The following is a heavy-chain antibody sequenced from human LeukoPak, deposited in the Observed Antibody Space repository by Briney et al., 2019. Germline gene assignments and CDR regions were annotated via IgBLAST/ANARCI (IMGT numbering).Heavy chain of an antibody. D-gene: IGHD1-26*01. CDR1: GFTFSSYA. CDR2: ISGSGGST. CDR3: AKWFNRIYSGSYYFDY. J-gene: IGHJ4*02. Sequence: PGGSLRLSCAASGFTFSSYAMSWVRQAPGKGLEWVSAISGSGGSTYYADSVKGRFTISRDNSKNTLYLQMNSLRAEDTAVYYCAKWFNRIYSGSYYFDYWGQGTLVTVSS. V-gene: IGHV3-23*01.